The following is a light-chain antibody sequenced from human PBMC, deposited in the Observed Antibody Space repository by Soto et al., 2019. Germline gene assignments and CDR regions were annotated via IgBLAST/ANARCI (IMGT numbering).Light chain of an antibody. J-gene: IGKJ4*01. CDR2: GAS. CDR1: QSVSSSY. V-gene: IGKV3-20*01. Sequence: EIVLTQSPGTLSLSPGERATLSCRASQSVSSSYLAWYQQRPGQAPRLLIYGASNRATGIPDRFSGSGSGTEFTLTISRLEPEDFAVYYCQQYGSSLLTFGGGTKVEIK. CDR3: QQYGSSLLT.